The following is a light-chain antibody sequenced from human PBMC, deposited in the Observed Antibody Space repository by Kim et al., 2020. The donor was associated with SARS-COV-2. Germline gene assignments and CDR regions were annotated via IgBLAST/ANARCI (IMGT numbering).Light chain of an antibody. Sequence: QSVLTQPPSASGTPGQRVTISCSGSTSNIGIXYVYWYQQLPGTAPKLLIYNNDQRPSGVTDRFSGSKSGTSASLAIGGLRSEDEADYYCAAWDDSLSXPVXGGGTQLTVL. J-gene: IGLJ3*02. CDR1: TSNIGIXY. CDR3: AAWDDSLSXPV. CDR2: NND. V-gene: IGLV1-47*02.